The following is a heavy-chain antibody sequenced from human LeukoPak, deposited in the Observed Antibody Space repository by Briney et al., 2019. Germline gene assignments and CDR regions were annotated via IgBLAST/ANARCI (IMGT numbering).Heavy chain of an antibody. CDR3: AKDRRSNGSGSPSGYMDV. CDR2: ISGSGDST. CDR1: GFTFSSYG. J-gene: IGHJ6*03. Sequence: GGSLRLSCAASGFTFSSYGLSWVRQAPGNGLEWVSAISGSGDSTYYADSVKGRFTISRVNSKNTLYLQVNSLRAEDSAVYYCAKDRRSNGSGSPSGYMDVWGKGTTVTVSS. D-gene: IGHD3-10*01. V-gene: IGHV3-23*01.